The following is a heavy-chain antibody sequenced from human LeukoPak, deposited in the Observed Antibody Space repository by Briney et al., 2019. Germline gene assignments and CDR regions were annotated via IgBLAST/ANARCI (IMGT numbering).Heavy chain of an antibody. CDR3: AKVLEQWLSKGGGFDY. Sequence: GGSLRLSCAASGFTFTSYAMSWVRQAPGKGLEWASSISGSGGSTYYADSVKGRFTISRDNSKNTLYLQMNSLRVEDTAVYYCAKVLEQWLSKGGGFDYWGQGTLVTVSS. D-gene: IGHD6-19*01. CDR1: GFTFTSYA. J-gene: IGHJ4*02. CDR2: ISGSGGST. V-gene: IGHV3-23*01.